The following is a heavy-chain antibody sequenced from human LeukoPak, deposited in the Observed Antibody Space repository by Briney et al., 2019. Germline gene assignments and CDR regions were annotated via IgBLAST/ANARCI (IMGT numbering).Heavy chain of an antibody. J-gene: IGHJ3*02. CDR3: ARVSGLTGYFNDAFDI. Sequence: SETLSLTCTVSGGSLSSYYWSWIRQPPRKGLEWIGYIYYSGSTNYNPSLKSRVTISVETSKNQFSLKLSSVTAADTAVYYCARVSGLTGYFNDAFDIWGQGTMVTVSS. V-gene: IGHV4-59*01. D-gene: IGHD3-9*01. CDR1: GGSLSSYY. CDR2: IYYSGST.